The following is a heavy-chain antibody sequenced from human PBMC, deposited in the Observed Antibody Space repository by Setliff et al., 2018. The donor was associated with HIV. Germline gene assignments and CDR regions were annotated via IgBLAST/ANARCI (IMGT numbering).Heavy chain of an antibody. CDR3: ARDKGGVRAFDI. D-gene: IGHD3-16*01. CDR2: ISSSGSTI. Sequence: LSLTCAVYGVSFSGYSWSWIRQPPGKGLEWVSYISSSGSTIYYADSVKGRFTISRDNVKNLLYLQLNSLRGEDTAVYYCARDKGGVRAFDIWGQGTLVTVSS. V-gene: IGHV3-11*04. J-gene: IGHJ3*02. CDR1: GVSFSGYS.